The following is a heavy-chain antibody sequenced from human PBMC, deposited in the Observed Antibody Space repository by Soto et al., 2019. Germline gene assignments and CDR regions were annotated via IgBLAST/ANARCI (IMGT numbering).Heavy chain of an antibody. J-gene: IGHJ4*02. V-gene: IGHV3-23*01. D-gene: IGHD2-2*01. CDR2: ITTSGGFT. CDR3: AKWAWVSAYAPCDD. Sequence: EVHLLESGGGLVQPGGSLRLSCAASGFTFSAYAMSWVRQAPGKGLEWVSAITTSGGFTNHADSVKGRFTISRDNSKNTLYLQMSSLRAEDTAVYYCAKWAWVSAYAPCDDWGQGTLVTVSS. CDR1: GFTFSAYA.